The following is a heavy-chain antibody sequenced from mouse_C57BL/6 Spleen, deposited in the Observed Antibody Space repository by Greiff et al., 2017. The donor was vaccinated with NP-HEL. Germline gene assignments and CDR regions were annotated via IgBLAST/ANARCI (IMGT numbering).Heavy chain of an antibody. Sequence: VQLQQSGPELVKPGASVKIPCKASGYTFTDYNMDWVKQSHGKSLEWIGDINPNNGGTIYNQKFKGKATLTVDKSSSTAYMELRSLTSEDTAVDYCAREYYGSSYGFAYWGQGTLVTVSA. CDR2: INPNNGGT. J-gene: IGHJ3*01. CDR3: AREYYGSSYGFAY. CDR1: GYTFTDYN. D-gene: IGHD1-1*01. V-gene: IGHV1-18*01.